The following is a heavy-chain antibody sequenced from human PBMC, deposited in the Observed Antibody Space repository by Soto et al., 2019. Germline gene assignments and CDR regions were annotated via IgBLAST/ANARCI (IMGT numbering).Heavy chain of an antibody. CDR2: IIPIFGTA. CDR3: ARWKYDSSGYYFSYYGMDV. Sequence: GASVKVSCKASGGTFSSYAISWVRQAPGQGLEWMGGIIPIFGTANYAQKFQGRVTITADKSTSTAYMELSSLRSEDTAVYYCARWKYDSSGYYFSYYGMDVWGQGTTVTVSS. D-gene: IGHD3-22*01. V-gene: IGHV1-69*06. J-gene: IGHJ6*02. CDR1: GGTFSSYA.